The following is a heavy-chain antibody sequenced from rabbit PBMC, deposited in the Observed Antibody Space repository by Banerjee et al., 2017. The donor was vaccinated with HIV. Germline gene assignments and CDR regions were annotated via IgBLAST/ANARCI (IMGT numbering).Heavy chain of an antibody. Sequence: QEQLEESGGDLVKPEGSLTLTCTASAFSFSNKYVMCWVRQAPGKGLEWIACINTSSGSTWYESWVNGRFTISKSASLNTVDLKMTSLTAADTATYFCARNLAGVIGWNFDLWGPGTLVTVS. CDR2: INTSSGST. CDR1: AFSFSNKYV. CDR3: ARNLAGVIGWNFDL. J-gene: IGHJ4*01. D-gene: IGHD4-1*01. V-gene: IGHV1S43*01.